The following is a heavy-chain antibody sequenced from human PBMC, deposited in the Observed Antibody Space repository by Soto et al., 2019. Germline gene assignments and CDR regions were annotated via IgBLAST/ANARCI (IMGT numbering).Heavy chain of an antibody. CDR2: ISAYNGNT. CDR1: GYTFTSYG. CDR3: ARAVWREVRGYYFDY. J-gene: IGHJ4*02. V-gene: IGHV1-18*04. D-gene: IGHD3-16*01. Sequence: GASVKVSCKASGYTFTSYGISWVRQAPGQGLEWMGWISAYNGNTNYAQKLQGRVTITADESTSTAYMELSSLRSEDTAVYYCARAVWREVRGYYFDYWGQGTLVTVSS.